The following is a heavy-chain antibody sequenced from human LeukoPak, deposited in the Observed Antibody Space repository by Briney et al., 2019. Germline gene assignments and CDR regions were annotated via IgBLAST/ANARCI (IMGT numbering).Heavy chain of an antibody. CDR3: ARGGDAAPVDY. J-gene: IGHJ4*02. CDR2: IYSSGST. D-gene: IGHD5-12*01. CDR1: GGSISSGSYY. V-gene: IGHV4-61*02. Sequence: PSQTLSLTCTVSGGSISSGSYYWSWIRQPAGKGLEWIGRIYSSGSTNYNPSLKSRVAISGDTFKNQFSLRLSSVTAADTAVYCCARGGDAAPVDYWGLGTQVTVSS.